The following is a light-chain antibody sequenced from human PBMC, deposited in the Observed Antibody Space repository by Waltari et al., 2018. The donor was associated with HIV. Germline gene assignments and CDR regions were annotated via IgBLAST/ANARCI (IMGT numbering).Light chain of an antibody. V-gene: IGLV2-23*02. J-gene: IGLJ2*01. CDR2: EVN. Sequence: QSALTQSASVSGPPGQSITISCTGTSSDVGSYNLVSWYQHHPGKAPKLMIYEVNKRPSGVSNRFSGSKSGNTASLTISGLQAEYEADYYCCSYAGSSTSVVFGGGTKLTVL. CDR3: CSYAGSSTSVV. CDR1: SSDVGSYNL.